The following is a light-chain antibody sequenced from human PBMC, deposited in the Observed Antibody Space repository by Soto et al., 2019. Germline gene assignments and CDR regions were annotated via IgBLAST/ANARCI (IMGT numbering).Light chain of an antibody. CDR2: AAS. V-gene: IGKV3D-15*01. CDR1: QSVTSN. Sequence: MVLTRAPDAVALSPGEVATLSYFASQSVTSNLAWYQQKRGQAPRLLIYAASTRATGVPARFSGSGSGTEFTLTISSLQSADFAVYYCQQYNNWPPITFGQGTRLEI. J-gene: IGKJ5*01. CDR3: QQYNNWPPIT.